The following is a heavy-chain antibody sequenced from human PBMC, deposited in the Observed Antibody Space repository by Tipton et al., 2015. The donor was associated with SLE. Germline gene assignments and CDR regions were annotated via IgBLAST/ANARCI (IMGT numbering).Heavy chain of an antibody. V-gene: IGHV5-51*01. Sequence: VQLVQSGAGVKKPGESLKISCKGSGYSFTTHWIGWVRQMPGKGLEWMGLVYPGDSRTRYSPSFQGQVTISADKSTSTAYLQWSSLKASDTAIYYCARHTQSRQGGHYLDYWGQGTLVTVSS. CDR2: VYPGDSRT. D-gene: IGHD1-26*01. J-gene: IGHJ4*02. CDR1: GYSFTTHW. CDR3: ARHTQSRQGGHYLDY.